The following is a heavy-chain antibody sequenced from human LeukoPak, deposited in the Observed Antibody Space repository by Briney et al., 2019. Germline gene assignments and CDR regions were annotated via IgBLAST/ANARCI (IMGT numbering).Heavy chain of an antibody. D-gene: IGHD3-3*01. J-gene: IGHJ4*02. V-gene: IGHV1-46*01. CDR2: INPSGGST. CDR3: ARDAIENYDFWSGSYYYFDY. CDR1: GYTFTNYY. Sequence: ASVKVSCKSSGYTFTNYYIHWVRQAPGQGLEWMGIINPSGGSTTYAQGFQDRVTMTRDTSTSTVYMELGSLTSEDTAVYYCARDAIENYDFWSGSYYYFDYWGQGTLVTVSS.